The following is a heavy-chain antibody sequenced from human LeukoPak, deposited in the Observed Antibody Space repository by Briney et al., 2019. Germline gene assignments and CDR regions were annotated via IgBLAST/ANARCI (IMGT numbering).Heavy chain of an antibody. J-gene: IGHJ4*02. D-gene: IGHD3-3*02. CDR2: INHSGST. V-gene: IGHV4-34*01. CDR1: GGSFSGYY. CDR3: ARVRGFSIRISYFDY. Sequence: SETLSLTCAVYGGSFSGYYWSWIRQPPGKGLEWIGEINHSGSTNYNPSLKSRVTISVDTSKNQFSLKLSSVTAADTAVYYCARVRGFSIRISYFDYWGQGTLVTVFS.